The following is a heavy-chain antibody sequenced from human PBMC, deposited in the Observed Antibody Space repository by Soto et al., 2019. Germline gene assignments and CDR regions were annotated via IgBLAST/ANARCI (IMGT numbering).Heavy chain of an antibody. CDR2: ISYDGSNK. Sequence: ESGGGVVQPGRSLRLSCAASGFTFSNYAMHWVRQVPGKGLEWVAVISYDGSNKYYADSVKGRFTISRDNSKNTLYLQMNSLRAEDTAVYYCARGPSSLTRFDYWGQGTLVTVSS. V-gene: IGHV3-30-3*01. D-gene: IGHD2-2*01. J-gene: IGHJ4*02. CDR1: GFTFSNYA. CDR3: ARGPSSLTRFDY.